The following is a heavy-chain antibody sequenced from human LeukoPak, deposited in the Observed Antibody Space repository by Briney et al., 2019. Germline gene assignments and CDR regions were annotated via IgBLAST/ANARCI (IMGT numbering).Heavy chain of an antibody. V-gene: IGHV3-74*01. CDR1: GFTFSSYW. D-gene: IGHD3-22*01. CDR3: ARSQLNYYDSSGYYTP. Sequence: GGSLRLSCAASGFTFSSYWMHWVRQAPGRGLGWSYVFNSDGSSTSYADSVKGRFTISRDNAKNTLYLQMNSLRAEDTAVYYCARSQLNYYDSSGYYTPWGQGTLVTVSS. CDR2: FNSDGSST. J-gene: IGHJ5*02.